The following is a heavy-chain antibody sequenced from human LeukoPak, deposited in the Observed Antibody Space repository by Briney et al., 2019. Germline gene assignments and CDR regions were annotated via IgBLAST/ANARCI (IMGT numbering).Heavy chain of an antibody. CDR1: GYTFTSYD. CDR2: MNPNRGNT. D-gene: IGHD1-14*01. V-gene: IGHV1-8*01. CDR3: ARDITVTTGDTYYYYYYGMDV. Sequence: GASVKVSCKASGYTFTSYDINWVRQATGQGLEWMGWMNPNRGNTGYAQKFQGRVTMTRNTSISTAYMELSSLRSDDTAVYYCARDITVTTGDTYYYYYYGMDVWGQGTTVTVSS. J-gene: IGHJ6*02.